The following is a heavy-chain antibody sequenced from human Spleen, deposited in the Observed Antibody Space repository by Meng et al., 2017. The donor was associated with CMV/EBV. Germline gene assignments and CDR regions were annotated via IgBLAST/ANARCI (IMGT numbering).Heavy chain of an antibody. V-gene: IGHV1-8*03. CDR2: MNPNSGNT. D-gene: IGHD6-13*01. Sequence: GESLKISCKASGYTFTSYDINWVRQATGQGLEWMGWMNPNSGNTGYAQKFQGRVTITRNTSISTAYMELSSLRSEDTAVYYCARSMGYSSSWYRIWGQGTLVTVSS. CDR3: ARSMGYSSSWYRI. J-gene: IGHJ4*02. CDR1: GYTFTSYD.